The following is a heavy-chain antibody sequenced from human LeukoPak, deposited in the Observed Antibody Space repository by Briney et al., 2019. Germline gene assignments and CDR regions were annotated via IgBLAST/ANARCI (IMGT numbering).Heavy chain of an antibody. CDR2: MNPNSGNT. J-gene: IGHJ4*02. CDR1: GYTFTSYD. Sequence: ASVKVSCKASGYTFTSYDINWVRQATGQGLEWMGWMNPNSGNTGYAQKFQGRVTMTRNTSISTAYMEPSSLRSEDTAVYYCARGGSGYYYWDYWGQGTLVTVSS. CDR3: ARGGSGYYYWDY. D-gene: IGHD3-22*01. V-gene: IGHV1-8*01.